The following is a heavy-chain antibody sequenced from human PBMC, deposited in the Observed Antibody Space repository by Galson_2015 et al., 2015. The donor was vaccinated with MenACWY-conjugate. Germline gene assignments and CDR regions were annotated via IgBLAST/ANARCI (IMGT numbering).Heavy chain of an antibody. CDR1: GYSFTSYY. V-gene: IGHV1-46*01. CDR2: IYHRGGST. Sequence: SLKVSCKASGYSFTSYYIHWVRQAPGQGLEWMGIIYHRGGSTTYAQKFQGRVTMTRDTSTSTVYMEVSSLSSEDTAVYYCARGKATISTNDYFEYWGQGTLVTVSS. D-gene: IGHD1-26*01. CDR3: ARGKATISTNDYFEY. J-gene: IGHJ4*02.